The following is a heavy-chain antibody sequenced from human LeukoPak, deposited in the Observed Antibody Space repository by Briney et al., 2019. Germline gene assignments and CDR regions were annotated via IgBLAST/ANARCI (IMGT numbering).Heavy chain of an antibody. Sequence: SETLSLTCTVSGYSISSGYYWGWIRQPPGKGLEWIGSIYHSGSTYYNPSLKSRVTISVDTSKNQFSLKLSSVTAADTAVYYCARMGELLGGYYFDYWGQGTLVTVSS. D-gene: IGHD1-26*01. CDR2: IYHSGST. CDR3: ARMGELLGGYYFDY. J-gene: IGHJ4*02. V-gene: IGHV4-38-2*02. CDR1: GYSISSGYY.